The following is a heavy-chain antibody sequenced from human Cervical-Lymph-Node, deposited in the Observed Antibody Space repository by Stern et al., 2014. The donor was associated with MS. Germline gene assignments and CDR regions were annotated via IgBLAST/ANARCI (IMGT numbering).Heavy chain of an antibody. V-gene: IGHV3-33*03. CDR1: GFTFKNYG. Sequence: VQLLESGGGVVQPGRSLRLSCEGSGFTFKNYGLHWVRQAPGKGLEWVAGIWYDGTNKYYAESVKGRFTISRDNSKNALYLQMNSLRVEDTAVYFCVKVSGYPRRNVMDVWGQGTTVTVSS. CDR2: IWYDGTNK. D-gene: IGHD5-12*01. J-gene: IGHJ6*02. CDR3: VKVSGYPRRNVMDV.